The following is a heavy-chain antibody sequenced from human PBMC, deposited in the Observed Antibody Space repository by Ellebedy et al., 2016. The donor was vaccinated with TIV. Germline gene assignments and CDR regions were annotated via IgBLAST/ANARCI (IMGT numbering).Heavy chain of an antibody. CDR2: ISSSGSTI. CDR1: GFTFSGYA. V-gene: IGHV3-48*04. D-gene: IGHD1/OR15-1a*01. J-gene: IGHJ4*02. CDR3: ARGNTYLDY. Sequence: PGGSLRLSCAASGFTFSGYARDWVRQAPGKGLEWVSYISSSGSTIYYADSVRGRFTISRDNAKNSLYLQVNSLRAEDTAVYYCARGNTYLDYWGQGTLVTVSS.